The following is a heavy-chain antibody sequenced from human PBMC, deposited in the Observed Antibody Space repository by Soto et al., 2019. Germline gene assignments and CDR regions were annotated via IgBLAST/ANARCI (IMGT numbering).Heavy chain of an antibody. J-gene: IGHJ5*02. Sequence: ASETLSLTCAVSGGSISSGGYSWSWIRQPPGRGLEWIGYIYHSGSTYYNPSLKSRVTIAVDRSKNQFSLKLSSVTAADTAVYYCARWAMAGRSYNWFDTWGQGTLVTVSS. CDR1: GGSISSGGYS. CDR2: IYHSGST. V-gene: IGHV4-30-2*01. CDR3: ARWAMAGRSYNWFDT. D-gene: IGHD5-18*01.